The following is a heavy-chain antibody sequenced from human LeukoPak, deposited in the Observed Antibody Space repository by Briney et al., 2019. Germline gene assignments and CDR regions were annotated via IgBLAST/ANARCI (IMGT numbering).Heavy chain of an antibody. V-gene: IGHV4-34*01. CDR3: ARGYYGSGSHCCHMDV. CDR1: VGSFSGYY. J-gene: IGHJ6*03. CDR2: INHSGST. D-gene: IGHD3-10*01. Sequence: SETLSLTCAVYVGSFSGYYWSWIRQPPGKGLESIGEINHSGSTNYNSSLKSRVTISVDTSKNQFPLKLSSVTAADTAVYYCARGYYGSGSHCCHMDVWGKGNTITVS.